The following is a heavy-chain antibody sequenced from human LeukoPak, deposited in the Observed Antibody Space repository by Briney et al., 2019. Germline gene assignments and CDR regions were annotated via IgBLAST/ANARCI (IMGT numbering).Heavy chain of an antibody. CDR1: GFTFSSYA. CDR2: ISGSGGST. CDR3: AKRATYCGGDCYLFDY. D-gene: IGHD2-21*02. J-gene: IGHJ4*02. Sequence: GGSLRLSCAASGFTFSSYAMSWVRQAPGKGLEWVSAISGSGGSTYYADSVKGRFTISRDNSKNTLYLQMNSLRAEDTAVYYCAKRATYCGGDCYLFDYWGQGTLVTVSS. V-gene: IGHV3-23*01.